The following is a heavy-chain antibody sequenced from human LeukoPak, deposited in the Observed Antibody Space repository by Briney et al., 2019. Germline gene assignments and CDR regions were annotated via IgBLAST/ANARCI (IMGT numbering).Heavy chain of an antibody. J-gene: IGHJ3*02. CDR2: IYTSGST. V-gene: IGHV4-4*07. CDR3: ARPLVGATYAFDI. Sequence: PSETLSLTCTVSGGSISSYYWSWIRQPAGKGLEWIGRIYTSGSTNYNPSLKSRVTMSVDTSRNQFSLKLSSVAAADTAVYYCARPLVGATYAFDIWGQGTMVTVSS. D-gene: IGHD1-26*01. CDR1: GGSISSYY.